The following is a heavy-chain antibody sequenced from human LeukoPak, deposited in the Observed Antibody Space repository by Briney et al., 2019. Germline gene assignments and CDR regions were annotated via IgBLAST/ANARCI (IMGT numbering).Heavy chain of an antibody. J-gene: IGHJ3*02. Sequence: GGSLRLSCAASGFTFSSYSMNWVRQAPGKGLEWVSSISSSSSYIYYADSVKGRFTISRDNAKNSLYLQMNSLRAEDTAVYYCARAGIVGGFHAFDIWGQGTMVTVSS. CDR1: GFTFSSYS. CDR3: ARAGIVGGFHAFDI. V-gene: IGHV3-21*01. D-gene: IGHD1-26*01. CDR2: ISSSSSYI.